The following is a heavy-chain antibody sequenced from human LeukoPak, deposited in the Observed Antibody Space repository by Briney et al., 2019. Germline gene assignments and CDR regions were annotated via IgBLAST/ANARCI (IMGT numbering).Heavy chain of an antibody. V-gene: IGHV3-30*04. Sequence: PGGSLRLSCEASGFTFSTFATHWVRQAPGKGPGWVAVIFDENNKFHADSVKGRFTISRDNSKNTLYLQMNSLRTEDTAVYYCARDPIAAAPDYFDYWGQGTLVTVSS. CDR2: IFDENNK. D-gene: IGHD6-6*01. J-gene: IGHJ4*02. CDR3: ARDPIAAAPDYFDY. CDR1: GFTFSTFA.